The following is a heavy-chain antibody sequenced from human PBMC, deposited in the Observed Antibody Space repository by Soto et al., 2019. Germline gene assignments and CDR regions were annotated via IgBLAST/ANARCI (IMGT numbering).Heavy chain of an antibody. D-gene: IGHD1-26*01. CDR2: IYSGGST. CDR3: ARDMGAKGGEDAFDI. J-gene: IGHJ3*02. CDR1: GFSVSSNY. V-gene: IGHV3-53*01. Sequence: EVQLVESGGGLIQSGGSLRLSCAASGFSVSSNYMSWVRQAPGKGLEWVSVIYSGGSTYYADSVKGRFTISRDNSKNTLYLQMNSLRAEDTAVYYCARDMGAKGGEDAFDIWGQGTMVTVPS.